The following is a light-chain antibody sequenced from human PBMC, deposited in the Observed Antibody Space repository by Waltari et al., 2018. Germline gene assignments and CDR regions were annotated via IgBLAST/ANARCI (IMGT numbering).Light chain of an antibody. CDR2: QAS. CDR1: QSVSNW. Sequence: DIQMTQSPSTLSASVGDSVTITCRASQSVSNWLAWYQQKPGKAPELLIYQASILQSGVPSRFSGSGFGTEFTLTISSLQPDDFATYYCQQYNSYSTFGQGTTVEIE. J-gene: IGKJ1*01. CDR3: QQYNSYST. V-gene: IGKV1-5*03.